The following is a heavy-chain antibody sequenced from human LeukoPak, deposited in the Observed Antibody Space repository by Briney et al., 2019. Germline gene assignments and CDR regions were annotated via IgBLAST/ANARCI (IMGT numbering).Heavy chain of an antibody. Sequence: SETLSLTCTVSGGSISSYYWSWIRQPPGKGLEWIGYIYYSGSTKYNPSLKSRVTISVDTSKNQFSLKLSSVTAADTAVYYCARKPEMYYYGSGRPLYFDYWGQGTLVTVSS. CDR2: IYYSGST. V-gene: IGHV4-59*01. D-gene: IGHD3-10*01. CDR1: GGSISSYY. CDR3: ARKPEMYYYGSGRPLYFDY. J-gene: IGHJ4*02.